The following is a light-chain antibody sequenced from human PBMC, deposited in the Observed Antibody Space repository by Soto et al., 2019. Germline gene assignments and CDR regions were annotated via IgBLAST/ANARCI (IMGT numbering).Light chain of an antibody. V-gene: IGKV3-20*01. J-gene: IGKJ4*01. CDR2: GAS. Sequence: ESVLTQSPGTLSVSPGERATLSCRATQSVGRNYLAWYQQKPGQAPRLLIHGASNRATGTPDRFSGSGSGTDFTLTISRLEPEDFAVYYCQQYASSPLTFGGGTEVEIK. CDR1: QSVGRNY. CDR3: QQYASSPLT.